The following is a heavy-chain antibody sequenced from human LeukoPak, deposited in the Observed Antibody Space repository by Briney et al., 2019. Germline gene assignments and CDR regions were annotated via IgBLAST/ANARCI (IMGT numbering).Heavy chain of an antibody. CDR2: IYWNDDK. D-gene: IGHD2-2*01. CDR3: AKRYASAWFGY. J-gene: IGHJ4*02. Sequence: GPTLVKPTQTLTLTCTFSGFSLSTSGVGVGWIRQPPGKALEWLALIYWNDDKRYSPSLKSRLTITKDTSKNQVVLTMTDMDPVDTATYYCAKRYASAWFGYWGQGTLVTVSS. CDR1: GFSLSTSGVG. V-gene: IGHV2-5*01.